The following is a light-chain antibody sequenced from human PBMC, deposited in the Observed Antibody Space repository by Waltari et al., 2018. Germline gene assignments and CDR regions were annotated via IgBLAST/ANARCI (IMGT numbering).Light chain of an antibody. CDR2: TAS. CDR1: QSISRF. J-gene: IGKJ4*01. V-gene: IGKV1-39*01. Sequence: DIQMTQSPSSLSASLGDRVTITFRASQSISRFLNLFQQKPGKAPNLLIYTASSLETGVPSRFSGSGSGTDFTLTITSLQPEDFATYYCQQSYITPLTFGGGTKV. CDR3: QQSYITPLT.